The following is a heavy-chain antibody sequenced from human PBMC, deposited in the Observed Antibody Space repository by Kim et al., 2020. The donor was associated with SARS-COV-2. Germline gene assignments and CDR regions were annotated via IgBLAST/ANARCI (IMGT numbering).Heavy chain of an antibody. CDR3: ARVDWEGWFDP. V-gene: IGHV4-39*07. D-gene: IGHD1-26*01. J-gene: IGHJ5*02. Sequence: SETLSLTCTVSGGSISSSSYYWGWIRQPPGKGLEWIGSIYYSGSTYYNPSLKSRVTISVDTSKNQFSLKLSSVTAADTAVYYCARVDWEGWFDPWGQGTLVTVSS. CDR2: IYYSGST. CDR1: GGSISSSSYY.